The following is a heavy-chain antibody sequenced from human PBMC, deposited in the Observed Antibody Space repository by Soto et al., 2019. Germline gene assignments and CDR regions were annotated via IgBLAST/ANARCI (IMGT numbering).Heavy chain of an antibody. CDR3: SKSAMRVMVFAPGFGY. CDR2: ISGSGGST. J-gene: IGHJ4*02. V-gene: IGHV3-23*01. Sequence: AIRCVSQEKSKGREWVYAISGSGGSTHYADSVKGRFTISRDNSKHTLYLQMSSLRAEDTAVYYCSKSAMRVMVFAPGFGYWGE. CDR1: A. D-gene: IGHD3-10*01.